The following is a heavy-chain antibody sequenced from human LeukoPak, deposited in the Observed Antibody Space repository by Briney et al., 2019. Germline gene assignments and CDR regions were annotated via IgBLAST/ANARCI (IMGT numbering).Heavy chain of an antibody. CDR3: VRDLRFIGGSNWFDP. CDR1: WFIFSDYT. J-gene: IGHJ5*02. V-gene: IGHV3-21*01. Sequence: PGGSLRLSCATSWFIFSDYTMNWVRQAPGKGLEWVSSVSYTGTYTFYADSVKGRFTISRDNAKNSLYLQMDSLRVDDSALYYCVRDLRFIGGSNWFDPWGQGTQVIVSS. D-gene: IGHD3-3*01. CDR2: VSYTGTYT.